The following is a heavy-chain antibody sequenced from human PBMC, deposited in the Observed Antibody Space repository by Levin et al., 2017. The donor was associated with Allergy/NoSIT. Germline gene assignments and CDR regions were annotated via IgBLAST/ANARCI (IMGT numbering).Heavy chain of an antibody. CDR2: ISYDGSNK. D-gene: IGHD6-19*01. V-gene: IGHV3-30-3*01. CDR1: GFTFSSYA. J-gene: IGHJ6*03. Sequence: GGSLRLSCAASGFTFSSYAMHWVRQAPGKGLEWVAVISYDGSNKYYADSVKGRFTISRDNSKNMLYLQMNSLRAEDTAVYYCARDDSSGPRSYYYYMDGWGKGTTVTVSS. CDR3: ARDDSSGPRSYYYYMDG.